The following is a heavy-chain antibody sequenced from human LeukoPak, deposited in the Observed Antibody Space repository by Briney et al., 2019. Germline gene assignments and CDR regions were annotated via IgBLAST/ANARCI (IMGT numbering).Heavy chain of an antibody. CDR3: ARGEYSTGGSCYFDY. CDR2: ISSGGTNK. D-gene: IGHD2-15*01. V-gene: IGHV3-48*03. CDR1: GFTFSSYE. J-gene: IGHJ4*02. Sequence: GGSLRLSCAASGFTFSSYEMTWVRQAPGKGLEWVSDISSGGTNKYYADSVKGRFTISGDNAKNSLYLQMNSLRAEDTAIYYCARGEYSTGGSCYFDYWGQGTLVTVSS.